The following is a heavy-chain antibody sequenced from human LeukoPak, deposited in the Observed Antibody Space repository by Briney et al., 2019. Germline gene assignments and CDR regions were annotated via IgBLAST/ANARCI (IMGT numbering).Heavy chain of an antibody. D-gene: IGHD3-10*01. V-gene: IGHV4-34*01. CDR1: GGSFSGYY. CDR3: ARGTVLLWFGEPRSYWYFDL. Sequence: SETLSLTCAVYGGSFSGYYWSWIRQPPGKGLEWVGEINHSGSTNYNPSLKSRVTISVDTSKNQFSLKLSSVTAADTAVYYCARGTVLLWFGEPRSYWYFDLWGRGTLVTVSS. CDR2: INHSGST. J-gene: IGHJ2*01.